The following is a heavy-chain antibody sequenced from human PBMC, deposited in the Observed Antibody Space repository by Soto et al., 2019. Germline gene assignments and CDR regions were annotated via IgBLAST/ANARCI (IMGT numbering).Heavy chain of an antibody. V-gene: IGHV3-30-3*01. J-gene: IGHJ5*02. CDR2: ISYDGSNK. CDR3: ARVAVTTLS. CDR1: GFTFSSYA. D-gene: IGHD4-17*01. Sequence: GGSLRLSCAASGFTFSSYAMHWVRQAPGKGLEWVAVISYDGSNKYYADSVKGRFTISRDNSKNTLYLQMNSLRAEDTAVYYCARVAVTTLSWGQGTLVTVSS.